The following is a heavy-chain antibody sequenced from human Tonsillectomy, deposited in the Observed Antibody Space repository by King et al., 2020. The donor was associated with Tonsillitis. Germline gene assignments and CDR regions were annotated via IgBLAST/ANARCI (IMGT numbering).Heavy chain of an antibody. CDR3: ARDLTVTDPYYYYGMDV. J-gene: IGHJ6*02. D-gene: IGHD1-14*01. CDR1: GGSFSGYY. Sequence: VQLQQWGAGLLKPSETLSLTCAVYGGSFSGYYWSWIRQPPGKGLEWIGEINHSGSTNYNTSLKSRVTISEAMSKNQFSLKLSSVTAADTAVYYWARDLTVTDPYYYYGMDVWGQGTTVTVSS. CDR2: INHSGST. V-gene: IGHV4-34*01.